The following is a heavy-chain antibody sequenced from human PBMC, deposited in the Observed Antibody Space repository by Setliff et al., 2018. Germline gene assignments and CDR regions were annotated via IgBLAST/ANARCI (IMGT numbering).Heavy chain of an antibody. CDR1: GFTFSTYS. J-gene: IGHJ4*02. CDR3: VNHHPARRALDGTPLDK. V-gene: IGHV3-23*01. Sequence: GGSLRLSCAASGFTFSTYSMSWVRQAPGKGLEWVSAISGDSIYIYYGDSVKGRFIISRDNSKNTLYLQMRSLRAEDTAIYYCVNHHPARRALDGTPLDKWGQGVLVTVSS. CDR2: ISGDSIYI. D-gene: IGHD1-1*01.